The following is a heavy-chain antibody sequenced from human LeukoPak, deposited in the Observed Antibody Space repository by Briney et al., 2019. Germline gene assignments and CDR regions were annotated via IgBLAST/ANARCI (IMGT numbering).Heavy chain of an antibody. J-gene: IGHJ6*03. CDR3: ARDSGATIILSYYYYYMDV. V-gene: IGHV3-23*01. CDR2: ISGSGGST. CDR1: GFTFSSYA. Sequence: QSGGSLRLSCAASGFTFSSYAMSWVRQAPGKGLEWVSAISGSGGSTYYADSVKGRFTISRDNAKNSLYLQMNSLRAEDTAVYYCARDSGATIILSYYYYYMDVWGKGTTVTVSS. D-gene: IGHD5-12*01.